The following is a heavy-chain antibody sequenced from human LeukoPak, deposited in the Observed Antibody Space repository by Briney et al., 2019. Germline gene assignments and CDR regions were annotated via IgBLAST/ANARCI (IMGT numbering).Heavy chain of an antibody. J-gene: IGHJ4*02. CDR2: IKRRTDGGTS. CDR1: GFTFSDAW. CDR3: TTGYTSASHDGY. Sequence: GGSLRHSCAASGFTFSDAWMHWVRQAPGKGLEWVGLIKRRTDGGTSNYAAPVKGRFAISRDDSEDTLFLQMDSLKSEDTGVYYCTTGYTSASHDGYWGQGTLVTVSS. D-gene: IGHD2-15*01. V-gene: IGHV3-15*07.